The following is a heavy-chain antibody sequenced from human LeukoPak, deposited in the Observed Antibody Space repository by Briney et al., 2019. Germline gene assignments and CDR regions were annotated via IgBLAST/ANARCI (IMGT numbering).Heavy chain of an antibody. J-gene: IGHJ5*02. CDR2: ISGSGGST. D-gene: IGHD4-17*01. Sequence: GGSLRLSCAASGFTFSSYEMNWVRQAPGKGLEWVSAISGSGGSTYYADSVKGRFTISRDNSKNTLYLQMNSLRAEDTAVYFCAKGVTVTTPVSWGQGTLVTVSS. CDR1: GFTFSSYE. CDR3: AKGVTVTTPVS. V-gene: IGHV3-23*01.